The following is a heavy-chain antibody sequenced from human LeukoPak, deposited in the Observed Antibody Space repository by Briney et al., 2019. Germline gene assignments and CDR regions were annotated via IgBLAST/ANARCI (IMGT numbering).Heavy chain of an antibody. D-gene: IGHD2-21*02. J-gene: IGHJ4*02. V-gene: IGHV3-21*01. CDR1: GFSFSSYT. CDR2: ISSSSSYI. Sequence: GGSLRLSCAASGFSFSSYTMNWVRQAPGKGLEWVSIISSSSSYIYYADSVKGRFTISRDNAKNALYLQMNSLKVEDTAVYYCARDGRCGGDCYASWGQGTLVTVSS. CDR3: ARDGRCGGDCYAS.